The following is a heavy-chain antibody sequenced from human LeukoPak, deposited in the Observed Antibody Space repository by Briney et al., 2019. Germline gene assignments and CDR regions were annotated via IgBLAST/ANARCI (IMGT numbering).Heavy chain of an antibody. CDR2: ISYDGSNK. J-gene: IGHJ4*02. D-gene: IGHD3-22*01. Sequence: GGSLRLSCAASGFTFSSYGMHWVRQAPGKGLEWVAVISYDGSNKYYADSVKGRFTISRDNSKNTLYLQMNSLRAEDTAVYYCAKDLYDSSGYPLGYFDYWGQGTLVTVSS. CDR3: AKDLYDSSGYPLGYFDY. CDR1: GFTFSSYG. V-gene: IGHV3-30*18.